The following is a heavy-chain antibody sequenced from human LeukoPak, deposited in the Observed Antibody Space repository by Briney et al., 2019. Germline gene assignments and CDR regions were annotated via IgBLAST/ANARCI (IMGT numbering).Heavy chain of an antibody. D-gene: IGHD3-22*01. J-gene: IGHJ4*02. CDR2: ISSSSSTI. CDR1: GFTFSSYS. Sequence: GGSLRLSCAASGFTFSSYSMNWVHQAPGKGLEWVSYISSSSSTIYYADSVKGRFTISRDNAKNSLYLQMNSLRAEDTAVYYCARALVVRGYDYWGQGTLVTVSS. V-gene: IGHV3-48*01. CDR3: ARALVVRGYDY.